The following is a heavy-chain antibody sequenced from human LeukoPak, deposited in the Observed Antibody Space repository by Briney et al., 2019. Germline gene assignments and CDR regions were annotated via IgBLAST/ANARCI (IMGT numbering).Heavy chain of an antibody. CDR1: GFTFSSYG. CDR2: IRYDEGNK. CDR3: ARYDSSGYDY. Sequence: PGESLRLSCAASGFTFSSYGMHWVRQAPGKGLEWVAFIRYDEGNKYYADSVKGRFTISRANSKNTLYLQMNSLRAEDTAVYYCARYDSSGYDYWGLGTLVTVSS. D-gene: IGHD3-22*01. J-gene: IGHJ4*02. V-gene: IGHV3-30*02.